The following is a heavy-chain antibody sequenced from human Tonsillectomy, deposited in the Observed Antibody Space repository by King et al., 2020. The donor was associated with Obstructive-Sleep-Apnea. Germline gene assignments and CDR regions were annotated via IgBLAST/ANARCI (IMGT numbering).Heavy chain of an antibody. J-gene: IGHJ4*02. D-gene: IGHD2-15*01. CDR2: INVYNGDI. CDR3: AGALPGYCSGGSCYSVFDY. CDR1: GYIFTGFT. Sequence: QLVQSGFEVKKPGASVKVSCKASGYIFTGFTISWVRQAPGQGLEWMGWINVYNGDIKYVQKLQGRVTMTTDTSTSTAYMELRSLTSDDTAVYYCAGALPGYCSGGSCYSVFDYWGQGTLVTVSS. V-gene: IGHV1-18*01.